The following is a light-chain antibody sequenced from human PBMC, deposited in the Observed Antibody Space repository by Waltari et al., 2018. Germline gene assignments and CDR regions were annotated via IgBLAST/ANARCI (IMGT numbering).Light chain of an antibody. CDR3: GTWDSSLSAVV. CDR1: SSNIGNNY. CDR2: ENN. J-gene: IGLJ2*01. V-gene: IGLV1-51*02. Sequence: QSVLTQPPSVSAAPGQKVTISCSGSSSNIGNNYVSWYQQLPGTAPKLLIYENNKPPSGVPNRFSGSTPGTSATLGITGLQTGDEADYYCGTWDSSLSAVVFGGGTKLTVL.